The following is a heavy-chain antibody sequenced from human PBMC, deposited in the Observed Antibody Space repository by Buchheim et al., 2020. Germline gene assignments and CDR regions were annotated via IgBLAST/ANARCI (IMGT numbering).Heavy chain of an antibody. D-gene: IGHD4-17*01. J-gene: IGHJ3*02. Sequence: VQLVESGGGFVQPGGSLRLSCAVSGFKFDDYAMHWVRQAPGKGLEWVSAISGSGGSTYYADSVKGQFTISRDNSKNTLYLQMNSLRAEDTAVYYCARERHDYGDYVDAFDIWGQGT. V-gene: IGHV3-23*04. CDR3: ARERHDYGDYVDAFDI. CDR2: ISGSGGST. CDR1: GFKFDDYA.